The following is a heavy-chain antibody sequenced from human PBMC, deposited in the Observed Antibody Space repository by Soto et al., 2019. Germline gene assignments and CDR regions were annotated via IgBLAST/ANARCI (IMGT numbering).Heavy chain of an antibody. Sequence: QVQLVQSGAEVKKPGASVKVSCKASGYTFTSYGISWVRQAPGQGLERTGWISAYNGNTNYAQKLQGRVTMTTDTSTSTVYMELRSLRSDDTAVYYCARDRRGSSRSGFDYWGQGTLVTVSS. CDR3: ARDRRGSSRSGFDY. J-gene: IGHJ4*02. V-gene: IGHV1-18*04. D-gene: IGHD6-6*01. CDR2: ISAYNGNT. CDR1: GYTFTSYG.